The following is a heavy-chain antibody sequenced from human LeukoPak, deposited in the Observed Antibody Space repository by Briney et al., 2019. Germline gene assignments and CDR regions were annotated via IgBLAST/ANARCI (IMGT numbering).Heavy chain of an antibody. J-gene: IGHJ4*02. Sequence: SETLSLTCTVSGGSISSYYWNWIRQPAGSGLEWIGRTYSSGHTNYNPPLKSRVTMSVDKSKNQFSLKVTSVTAADTAVYYCARERNGDFDYWGQGTLVTVSS. D-gene: IGHD7-27*01. V-gene: IGHV4-4*07. CDR3: ARERNGDFDY. CDR1: GGSISSYY. CDR2: TYSSGHT.